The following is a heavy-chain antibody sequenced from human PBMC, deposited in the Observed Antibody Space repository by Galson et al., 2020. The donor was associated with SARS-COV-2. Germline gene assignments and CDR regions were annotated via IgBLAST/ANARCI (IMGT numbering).Heavy chain of an antibody. D-gene: IGHD1-1*01. CDR2: ISYDGSNK. CDR1: GFTFSSYA. V-gene: IGHV3-30-3*01. J-gene: IGHJ4*02. CDR3: ARDRLQHARDY. Sequence: GGSLRLSCAASGFTFSSYAMHWVRQAPGKGLEWVAVISYDGSNKYYADSVKGRFTISRDNSKNTLYLQMNSLRAEDTAVYYCARDRLQHARDYWGQGTLVTVSS.